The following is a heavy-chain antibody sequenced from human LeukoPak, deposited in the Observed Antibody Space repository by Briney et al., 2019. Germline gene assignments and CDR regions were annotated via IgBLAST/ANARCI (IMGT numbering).Heavy chain of an antibody. CDR2: LPPDELGI. Sequence: GGSLRLSCAASGFTFTNYWMHWVRQAPGMGRVWVSRLPPDELGIIYADSVKGRFTVSRDNAKNTVYLQINNLRVDDTAMYYCVGTIASRGSEYWGQGALVTVSS. J-gene: IGHJ4*02. D-gene: IGHD6-6*01. V-gene: IGHV3-74*01. CDR3: VGTIASRGSEY. CDR1: GFTFTNYW.